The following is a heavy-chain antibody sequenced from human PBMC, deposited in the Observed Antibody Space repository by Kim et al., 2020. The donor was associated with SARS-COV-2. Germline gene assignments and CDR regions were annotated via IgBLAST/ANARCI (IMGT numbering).Heavy chain of an antibody. V-gene: IGHV3-48*02. CDR3: ARDRNRLWFGPFDY. Sequence: DSVKGRFPISRDDAKNALYLQMNSLRDEDAAVYYCARDRNRLWFGPFDYWGQGTLVTVSS. J-gene: IGHJ4*02. D-gene: IGHD3-10*01.